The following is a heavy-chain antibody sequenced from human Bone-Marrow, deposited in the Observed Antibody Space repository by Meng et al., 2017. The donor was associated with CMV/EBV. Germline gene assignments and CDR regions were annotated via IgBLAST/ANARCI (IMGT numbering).Heavy chain of an antibody. Sequence: YGGSFSGYYWRWIRQPPGKGLEWIGEINHSGSTNYNPSLKSRVTISVDASKNQFSLKLSSVTAADTAVYYCARGYKKYGYSYGTAFDYWGQGTLVTVSS. CDR1: GGSFSGYY. V-gene: IGHV4-34*01. CDR2: INHSGST. D-gene: IGHD5-18*01. J-gene: IGHJ4*02. CDR3: ARGYKKYGYSYGTAFDY.